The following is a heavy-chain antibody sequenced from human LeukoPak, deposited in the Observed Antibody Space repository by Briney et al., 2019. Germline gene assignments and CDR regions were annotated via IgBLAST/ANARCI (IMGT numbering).Heavy chain of an antibody. CDR3: AKDEYYYDSRDFDY. Sequence: PGGSLRLSCAASRFTFSSYGMSWVRQAPGKGLEWVSAISGSGGSTYYADSVKGRFTISRDNSKNTLYLQMNSLRAEDTAVYYCAKDEYYYDSRDFDYWGQGTLVTVSS. CDR1: RFTFSSYG. J-gene: IGHJ4*02. D-gene: IGHD3-22*01. V-gene: IGHV3-23*01. CDR2: ISGSGGST.